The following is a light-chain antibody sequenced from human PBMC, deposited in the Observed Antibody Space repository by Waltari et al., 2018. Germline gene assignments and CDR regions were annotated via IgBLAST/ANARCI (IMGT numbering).Light chain of an antibody. CDR3: QQRGNWIT. V-gene: IGKV3-11*01. Sequence: EIVLTQSPGTLSLSPGERATLSCRASQSVHNYLAWYQQKPGQAPRLLIYNALHRATGIPASFSGSGSGTDFTLTISRLQPGDFGVYYCQQRGNWITFGQGTRLEIK. CDR1: QSVHNY. J-gene: IGKJ5*01. CDR2: NAL.